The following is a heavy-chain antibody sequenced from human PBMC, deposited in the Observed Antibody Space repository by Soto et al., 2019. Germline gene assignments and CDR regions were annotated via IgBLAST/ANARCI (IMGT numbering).Heavy chain of an antibody. CDR2: INDSGSA. V-gene: IGHV4-34*01. J-gene: IGHJ6*03. CDR3: AGLRGFYYYIDV. CDR1: GAFSGTYY. Sequence: QLQLQQWGAGLLNPSEKLSLTCAVKGAFSGTYYWPWSRLPPGKGLEWIGEINDSGSANHSPSLKRRVIISVDTSKNQFSLRLNSVTAADTAVYYCAGLRGFYYYIDVWGKGTTVTVSS. D-gene: IGHD3-10*01.